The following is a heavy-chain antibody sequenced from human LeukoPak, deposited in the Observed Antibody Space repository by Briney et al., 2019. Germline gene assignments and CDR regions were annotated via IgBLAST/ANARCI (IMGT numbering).Heavy chain of an antibody. CDR2: IRYDGSNK. V-gene: IGHV3-30*02. CDR3: AKDHGSSDWYYFDY. CDR1: GFTFSSYG. D-gene: IGHD6-13*01. J-gene: IGHJ4*02. Sequence: GGSLRLSCAASGFTFSSYGMHWVRQAPGKGLEWVAFIRYDGSNKYYAESVKGRFTISRDNSKNTLYLQMNTLRADDTAVYYCAKDHGSSDWYYFDYWGQGTLVTVSS.